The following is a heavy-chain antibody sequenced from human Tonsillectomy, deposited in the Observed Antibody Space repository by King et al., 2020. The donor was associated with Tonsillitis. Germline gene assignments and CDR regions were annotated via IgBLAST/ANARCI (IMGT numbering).Heavy chain of an antibody. J-gene: IGHJ5*02. CDR1: GFTFSSYS. CDR2: IRSGNTFT. V-gene: IGHV3-21*06. CDR3: ATDRHGGCTLHWFDH. D-gene: IGHD6-19*01. Sequence: VQLVESGGGLVKPGGSLRLSCVASGFTFSSYSMNWVRQAPGKGLEWVSSIRSGNTFTNFADSVKGRFTVSRDNAKNALYLQMDSLTAEDTAVYYCATDRHGGCTLHWFDHWGQGILVTVSS.